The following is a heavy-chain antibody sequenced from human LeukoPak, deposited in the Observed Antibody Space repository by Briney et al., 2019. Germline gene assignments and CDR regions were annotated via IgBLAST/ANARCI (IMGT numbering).Heavy chain of an antibody. J-gene: IGHJ4*02. V-gene: IGHV3-20*04. Sequence: VGSLRLSCAASGFTFDDYGMSWVRQAPGKGLEWVSGINWNGGSTGYADSVKGRFTISRDNAKTSLYLQVNSLRAEDTALYYCASHDYGDYGTVYWGQGTLVTVSS. CDR1: GFTFDDYG. D-gene: IGHD4-17*01. CDR2: INWNGGST. CDR3: ASHDYGDYGTVY.